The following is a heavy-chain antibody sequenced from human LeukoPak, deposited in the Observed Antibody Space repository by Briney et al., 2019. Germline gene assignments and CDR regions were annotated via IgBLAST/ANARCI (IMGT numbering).Heavy chain of an antibody. CDR1: GFTFSSYN. J-gene: IGHJ6*02. CDR2: ISSGSSYI. D-gene: IGHD2-21*02. V-gene: IGHV3-21*01. Sequence: RPGGSLRLSCAASGFTFSSYNMNWVRQARGKGLEWVASISSGSSYIYYADSVKGRFTISRDNAKNSLYLQMTSLRAEDTAVYYCVRDVGAGDRYYYYGMDVWGQGTTVTVSS. CDR3: VRDVGAGDRYYYYGMDV.